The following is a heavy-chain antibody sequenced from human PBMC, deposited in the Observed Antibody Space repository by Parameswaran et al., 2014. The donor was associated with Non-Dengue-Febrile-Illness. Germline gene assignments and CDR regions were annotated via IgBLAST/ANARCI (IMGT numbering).Heavy chain of an antibody. J-gene: IGHJ6*02. Sequence: PGKGLEWIGYIYYSGSTYYNPSLKSRVTISVDTSKNQFSLKLSSVTAADTAVYYCARTYSSGWRQGMDVWGQGTTVTVSS. CDR2: IYYSGST. CDR3: ARTYSSGWRQGMDV. D-gene: IGHD6-19*01. V-gene: IGHV4-31*02.